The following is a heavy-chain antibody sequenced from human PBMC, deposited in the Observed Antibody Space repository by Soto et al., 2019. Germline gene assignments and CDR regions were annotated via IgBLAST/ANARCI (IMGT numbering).Heavy chain of an antibody. D-gene: IGHD5-18*01. CDR1: GFTFSSYA. Sequence: QVQLVESGGGVVQPGRSLRLSCAASGFTFSSYAMHWVRQAPGKGLEWVAVISYDGSNKYYADSVKGRFTISRDNFKNTLYLQMNSLRAEDTAVYYCARTDVDTAMVSPDYWGQGTLVTVSS. J-gene: IGHJ4*02. CDR2: ISYDGSNK. V-gene: IGHV3-30-3*01. CDR3: ARTDVDTAMVSPDY.